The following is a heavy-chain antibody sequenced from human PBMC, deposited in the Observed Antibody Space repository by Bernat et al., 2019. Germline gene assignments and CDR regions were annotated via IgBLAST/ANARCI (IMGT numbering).Heavy chain of an antibody. CDR2: TYYRSKWYN. D-gene: IGHD2/OR15-2a*01. CDR3: TRDLSN. V-gene: IGHV6-1*01. CDR1: GDSVPISSSP. Sequence: QVQLQQSGPGLVKPSETLSLTCAISGDSVPISSSPWNWNRQSPSRGLEWLGRTYYRSKWYNDYAVSVKSRIIINPDTSKNQFSLQLDYVAPEDTAVCYCTRDLSNWGQGTLVTVSS. J-gene: IGHJ4*02.